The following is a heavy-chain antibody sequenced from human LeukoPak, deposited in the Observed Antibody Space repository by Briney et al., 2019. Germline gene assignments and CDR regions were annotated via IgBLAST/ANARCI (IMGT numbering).Heavy chain of an antibody. CDR2: ISYDGSNK. CDR3: ATKQQRYTAMGL. D-gene: IGHD5-18*01. Sequence: GGSLRLSCAASGFTFSSYGMHWVRQAPGKGLEWVSVISYDGSNKYYADSVKGRFTISRDNSKNTLYLQMNSLRAEDTAVYYCATKQQRYTAMGLWGQGTLVTVSS. J-gene: IGHJ4*02. V-gene: IGHV3-30*03. CDR1: GFTFSSYG.